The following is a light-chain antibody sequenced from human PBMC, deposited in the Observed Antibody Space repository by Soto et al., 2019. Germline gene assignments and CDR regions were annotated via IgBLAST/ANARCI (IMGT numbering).Light chain of an antibody. V-gene: IGLV4-69*01. CDR3: QTWDTGISVV. Sequence: QLVLTQSPSASASLGASVKLTCTLSSGHSNYAIAWHQQQPEKGPRYLMKLNNDGSHSKGDGIPDRFSGSSSGAERYLTIANLQSEDESDYYCQTWDTGISVVFGGGTKLTVL. CDR2: LNNDGSH. CDR1: SGHSNYA. J-gene: IGLJ2*01.